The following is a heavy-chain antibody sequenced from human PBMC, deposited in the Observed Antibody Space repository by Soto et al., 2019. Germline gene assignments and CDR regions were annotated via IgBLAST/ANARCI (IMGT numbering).Heavy chain of an antibody. CDR3: AGAPLGDSGSNFKAHNVLYQFYGVDV. J-gene: IGHJ6*02. Sequence: SETLSLTCTVSGASISGFYWSWIRKSAGKGLEWIGRIYATGTTDYNPSLKSRVMMSVDTSKKQFSLKLRSVTAADTAVYYCAGAPLGDSGSNFKAHNVLYQFYGVDVWGQGTTVTVSS. V-gene: IGHV4-4*07. CDR1: GASISGFY. D-gene: IGHD3-10*01. CDR2: IYATGTT.